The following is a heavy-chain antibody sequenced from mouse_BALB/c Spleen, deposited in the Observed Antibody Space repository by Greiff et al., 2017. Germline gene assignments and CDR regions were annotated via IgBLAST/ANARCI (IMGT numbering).Heavy chain of an antibody. CDR3: LYGSSYLDY. CDR2: IDPENGDT. Sequence: EVMLVESGAELVRSGASVKLSCTASGFNIKDYYMHWVKQRPEQGLEWIGWIDPENGDTEYAPKFQGKATMTADTSSNTAYLQLSSLTSEDTAVYYCLYGSSYLDYWGQGTSVTVSS. J-gene: IGHJ4*01. V-gene: IGHV14-4*02. D-gene: IGHD1-1*01. CDR1: GFNIKDYY.